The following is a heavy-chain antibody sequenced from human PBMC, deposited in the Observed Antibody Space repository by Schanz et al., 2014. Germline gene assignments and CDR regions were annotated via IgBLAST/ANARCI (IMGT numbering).Heavy chain of an antibody. CDR2: ISPYNGNT. Sequence: QVQLVQSGAEVKKPGSSMKVSCKASGGTFNSYTINWVRQAPGQGLEWMGWISPYNGNTNYALKLQGRVTMTTDTSTGTAYMELRSLRSDDTAVYYCASSGAGYSSSWDFDYWGQGTLVTVSS. CDR1: GGTFNSYT. D-gene: IGHD6-13*01. CDR3: ASSGAGYSSSWDFDY. J-gene: IGHJ4*02. V-gene: IGHV1-18*01.